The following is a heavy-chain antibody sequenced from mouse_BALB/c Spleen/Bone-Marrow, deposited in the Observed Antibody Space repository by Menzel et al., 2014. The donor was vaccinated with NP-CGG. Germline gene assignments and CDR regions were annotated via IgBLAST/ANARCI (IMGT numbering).Heavy chain of an antibody. D-gene: IGHD1-1*01. CDR1: GFTFSSYG. J-gene: IGHJ2*01. CDR3: ARERYYGNGRIFEY. Sequence: VQRVESGGGLVQPGGSLKLSCAASGFTFSSYGMSWVCQTPDKRLELVATINSNGGSTYYPDSVKGRFTISRDNAKNTLYLQMSSLKSEDTAMYYCARERYYGNGRIFEYWGQGTTLTVSS. V-gene: IGHV5-6-3*01. CDR2: INSNGGST.